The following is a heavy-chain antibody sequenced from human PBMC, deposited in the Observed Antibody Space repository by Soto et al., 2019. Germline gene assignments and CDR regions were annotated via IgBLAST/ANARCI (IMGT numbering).Heavy chain of an antibody. D-gene: IGHD1-26*01. J-gene: IGHJ3*02. Sequence: TLSLTCAVSGGSISSGGYSWSWIRQPPGKGLEWIGYIYHSGSTYYNPSLKSRVTISVDRSKNQFSLKLSSVTAADTAVYYCAREMVGAYDAFDIWGQGTMVTVSS. V-gene: IGHV4-30-2*01. CDR1: GGSISSGGYS. CDR2: IYHSGST. CDR3: AREMVGAYDAFDI.